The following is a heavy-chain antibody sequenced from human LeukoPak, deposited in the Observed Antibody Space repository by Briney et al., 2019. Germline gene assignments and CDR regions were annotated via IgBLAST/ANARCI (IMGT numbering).Heavy chain of an antibody. Sequence: VASVKVSCKASGYTFTGYYMHWVRQAPGQGPEWMGRINPNSGGTDYAQKFQGGVTMTRDTSISTAYMELSRLRSDDTALYYCAREGASSGCYVDYWGQGTLVTVSS. D-gene: IGHD6-19*01. CDR2: INPNSGGT. CDR1: GYTFTGYY. J-gene: IGHJ4*02. V-gene: IGHV1-2*06. CDR3: AREGASSGCYVDY.